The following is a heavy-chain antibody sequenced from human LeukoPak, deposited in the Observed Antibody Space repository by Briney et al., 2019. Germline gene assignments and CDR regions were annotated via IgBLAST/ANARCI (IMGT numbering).Heavy chain of an antibody. D-gene: IGHD5-24*01. CDR3: ASFLWGGGYFHAFDI. V-gene: IGHV4-31*03. J-gene: IGHJ3*02. Sequence: SETLSLTCTVSGGSISSGGYYWSWIRQHPGKGLEWIGYIYYSGSTYYNPSLKSRVTISVDTSKNQFSLKLSSVTAADTAVYYCASFLWGGGYFHAFDIWGQGTIVTVSS. CDR2: IYYSGST. CDR1: GGSISSGGYY.